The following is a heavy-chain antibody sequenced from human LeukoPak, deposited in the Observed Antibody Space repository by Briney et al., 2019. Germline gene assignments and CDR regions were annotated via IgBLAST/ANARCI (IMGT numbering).Heavy chain of an antibody. J-gene: IGHJ3*02. D-gene: IGHD3-3*01. Sequence: GESLKISCKGSGYSFTSYWIGWVRQMPGKGLEWMGIIYPGDSDTRYSPSFQGQVTISADKSISTAYLQWSSLKASDTAMYYCAWQTTITIFGVVTDAFDIWGQGTMVTVSS. CDR1: GYSFTSYW. CDR2: IYPGDSDT. CDR3: AWQTTITIFGVVTDAFDI. V-gene: IGHV5-51*01.